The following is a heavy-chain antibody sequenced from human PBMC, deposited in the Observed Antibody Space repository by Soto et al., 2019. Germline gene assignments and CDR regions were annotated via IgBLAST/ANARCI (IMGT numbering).Heavy chain of an antibody. CDR1: VYTFTRYS. Sequence: ASVKVSCKASVYTFTRYSIHWVRQAPGQRLEWMGWINPNSGNTSYPQKFQGRVTITRNTSIRTAYIDLSSLSSDDTAVYYCARVMLGRHSDYWGPGTLVTVSS. J-gene: IGHJ4*02. CDR2: INPNSGNT. V-gene: IGHV1-8*03. CDR3: ARVMLGRHSDY. D-gene: IGHD2-8*01.